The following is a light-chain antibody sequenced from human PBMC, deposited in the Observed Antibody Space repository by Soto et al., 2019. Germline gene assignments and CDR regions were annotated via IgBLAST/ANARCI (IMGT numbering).Light chain of an antibody. Sequence: QSVLTQPPSASGTPGQRVTISCSGSSSNIGSDSVNWYQQLPGTAPKLLIYRNNQRPSGVPDRLSGSKSGTSASLAISGLQSEDEADYYCQAWDSSTYVFGTGTKVTVL. CDR2: RNN. CDR1: SSNIGSDS. CDR3: QAWDSSTYV. J-gene: IGLJ1*01. V-gene: IGLV1-44*01.